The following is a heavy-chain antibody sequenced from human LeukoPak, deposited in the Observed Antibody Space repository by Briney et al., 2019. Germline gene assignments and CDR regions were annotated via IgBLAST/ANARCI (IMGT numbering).Heavy chain of an antibody. V-gene: IGHV3-48*03. CDR2: ISSRGTTI. J-gene: IGHJ4*02. Sequence: GGSLRLPCSASGFNFNNYEMNWVRQAPGKGLEWVSYISSRGTTIYYADSAKGRFTISRDNAKNSLYLQMNSLRAEDTAVYYCAREDYDSSGYFYWGQGTLVTVSS. CDR3: AREDYDSSGYFY. D-gene: IGHD3-22*01. CDR1: GFNFNNYE.